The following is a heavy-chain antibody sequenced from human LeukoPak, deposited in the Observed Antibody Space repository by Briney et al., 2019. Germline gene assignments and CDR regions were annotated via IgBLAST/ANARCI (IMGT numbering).Heavy chain of an antibody. D-gene: IGHD1-26*01. V-gene: IGHV3-21*01. CDR2: ISGSSNYI. CDR3: ARDAYGSSVDY. J-gene: IGHJ4*02. CDR1: GFTFSSYT. Sequence: PGGSLRLSCAASGFTFSSYTMNWVRQAPGKGLEWVSSISGSSNYIYYADSVKGRFTISRDNAKNSLYPQMNSLRAEDTAVYYCARDAYGSSVDYWGQGTLVTVSS.